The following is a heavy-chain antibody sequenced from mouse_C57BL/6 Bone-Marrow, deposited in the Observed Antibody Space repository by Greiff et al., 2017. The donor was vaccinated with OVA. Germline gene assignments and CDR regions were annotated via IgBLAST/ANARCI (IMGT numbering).Heavy chain of an antibody. CDR2: IYPGNSDT. Sequence: EVQLQQSGTVLARPGASVKMSCKTSGYTFTSYWMHWVKQRPGQGLEWIGAIYPGNSDTSYNQKFKGKAKLTAVTSASTAYMELSSLTNEDTAVYYCTRGAGTDYYAMGYWGQGTSVTVSS. CDR1: GYTFTSYW. D-gene: IGHD4-1*01. CDR3: TRGAGTDYYAMGY. J-gene: IGHJ4*01. V-gene: IGHV1-5*01.